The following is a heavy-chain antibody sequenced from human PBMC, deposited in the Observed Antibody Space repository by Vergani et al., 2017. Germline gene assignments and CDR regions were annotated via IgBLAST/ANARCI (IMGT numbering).Heavy chain of an antibody. CDR2: ISSSSSYI. CDR3: AREVAARPLDY. J-gene: IGHJ4*02. Sequence: EVQLVESGGGLVKPGGSLRLSCAASGFTFSSYSMNWVRQAPGKGLEWVSSISSSSSYIYYADSVKGRFTISRDNAKNSLYLQINSLRAEDTAVYYCAREVAARPLDYWGQGTLVTVSS. D-gene: IGHD6-6*01. V-gene: IGHV3-21*01. CDR1: GFTFSSYS.